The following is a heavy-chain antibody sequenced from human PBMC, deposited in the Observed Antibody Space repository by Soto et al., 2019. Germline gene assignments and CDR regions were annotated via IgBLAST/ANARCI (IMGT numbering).Heavy chain of an antibody. J-gene: IGHJ4*02. D-gene: IGHD2-21*02. V-gene: IGHV5-10-1*01. CDR2: INPTDSYA. CDR3: ARQMTSQFDY. CDR1: GYSFTSFR. Sequence: PGESLKISCEGSGYSFTSFRVNWVRQIPGKGLELMGRINPTDSYAEYSPSFQGHVTISIDKSVNTAYLQWSSLKASDTAVYYCARQMTSQFDYWGQGTLVTVSS.